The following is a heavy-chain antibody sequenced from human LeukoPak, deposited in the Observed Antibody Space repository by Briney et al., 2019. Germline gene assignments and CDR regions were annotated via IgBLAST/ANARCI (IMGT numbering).Heavy chain of an antibody. V-gene: IGHV3-15*01. CDR3: AREGYSSGWFRL. CDR2: LKSKIDGGTT. D-gene: IGHD6-19*01. J-gene: IGHJ4*02. Sequence: KSGGSLRLSCVASGFTFNNAWMSWVRQAPGKGLEWVGRLKSKIDGGTTDYAAPVKGRFTISRDDSKNMVYLQMNSLRTEDTAVYFCAREGYSSGWFRLWGQGTLVTVSS. CDR1: GFTFNNAW.